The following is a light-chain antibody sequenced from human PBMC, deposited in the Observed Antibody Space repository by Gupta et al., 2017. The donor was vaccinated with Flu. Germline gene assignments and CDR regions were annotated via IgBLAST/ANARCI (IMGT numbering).Light chain of an antibody. J-gene: IGLJ2*01. CDR2: EVS. CDR1: SSDVGGYNY. CDR3: SSYAGSNIL. Sequence: QSALTQPPSASGSPGQSVTISCTGTSSDVGGYNYVSWYQQHPGKAPKRMIYEVSKRPSGVPDRFSGSKSGNTASLTVSGLQAEDEADYYCSSYAGSNILFGGGTKLTGL. V-gene: IGLV2-8*01.